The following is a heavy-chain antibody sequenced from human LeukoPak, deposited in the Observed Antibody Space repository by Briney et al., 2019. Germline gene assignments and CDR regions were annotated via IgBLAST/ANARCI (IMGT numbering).Heavy chain of an antibody. J-gene: IGHJ4*02. D-gene: IGHD3-22*01. CDR3: ARSTLYYYDSSGYYPTIDY. V-gene: IGHV2-70*11. CDR1: GGSISSYYW. Sequence: TLSLTCTVSGGSISSYYWSWIRQPPGKALEWLARIDWDDDKYYSTSLKTRLTISKDTSKNQVVLTMTNMDPVDTATYYCARSTLYYYDSSGYYPTIDYWGQGTLVTVSS. CDR2: IDWDDDK.